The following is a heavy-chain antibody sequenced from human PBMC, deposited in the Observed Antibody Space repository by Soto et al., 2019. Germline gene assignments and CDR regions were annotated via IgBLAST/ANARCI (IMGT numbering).Heavy chain of an antibody. CDR2: IYSGGST. Sequence: EVQQVETGGGLIQPGGSLRLSCAASGFTVSNNYMSWVRQAPGKGLEWVSLIYSGGSTYYADSVKGRFTISRDNSKNTLYLQMNSLRAEDTAVYYCATYSSLDYWGQGTLVTVSS. V-gene: IGHV3-53*02. CDR3: ATYSSLDY. D-gene: IGHD6-13*01. CDR1: GFTVSNNY. J-gene: IGHJ4*02.